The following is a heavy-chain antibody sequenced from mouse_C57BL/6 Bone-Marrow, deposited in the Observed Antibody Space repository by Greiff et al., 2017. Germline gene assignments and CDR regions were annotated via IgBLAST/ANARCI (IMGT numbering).Heavy chain of an antibody. D-gene: IGHD1-1*01. CDR3: ARSDYYGSSRGYAMDY. CDR2: IHPNSGST. V-gene: IGHV1-64*01. J-gene: IGHJ4*01. CDR1: GYTFTSYW. Sequence: QVQLQQPGAELVKPGASVKLSCKASGYTFTSYWMHWVKQRPGQGLEWIGRIHPNSGSTNYNEKFKSKATLTVDKSSSTAYMQLSSLTSEDSAVYYCARSDYYGSSRGYAMDYWGQGTSVTVSS.